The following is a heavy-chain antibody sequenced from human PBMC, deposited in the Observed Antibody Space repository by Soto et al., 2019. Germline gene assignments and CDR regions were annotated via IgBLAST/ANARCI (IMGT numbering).Heavy chain of an antibody. CDR1: GYTFTGYY. Sequence: EASVEVSCKASGYTFTGYYMHWVRQAPGQGLEWMGWINPNSGGTNYAQKFQGWVTMTRDTSISTAYMELSRLRSDDTAVYYCAREHKYCSGGSCYSKAFDYWGQGTLVTVSS. D-gene: IGHD2-15*01. CDR2: INPNSGGT. J-gene: IGHJ4*02. V-gene: IGHV1-2*04. CDR3: AREHKYCSGGSCYSKAFDY.